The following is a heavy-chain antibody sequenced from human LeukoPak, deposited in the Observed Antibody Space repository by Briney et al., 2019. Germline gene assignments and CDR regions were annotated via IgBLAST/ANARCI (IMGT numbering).Heavy chain of an antibody. CDR1: GASISSGDYY. CDR2: IHCSGST. Sequence: SETLSLTCTVSGASISSGDYYWSWIRQPPGKGLEYLGYIHCSGSTYYNPSLKSRVTISVDTSKNQFSLTLSSVTAADMAVYYCARERSGSYYENFDYWGQGTLVTVSS. J-gene: IGHJ4*02. D-gene: IGHD3-10*01. V-gene: IGHV4-30-4*01. CDR3: ARERSGSYYENFDY.